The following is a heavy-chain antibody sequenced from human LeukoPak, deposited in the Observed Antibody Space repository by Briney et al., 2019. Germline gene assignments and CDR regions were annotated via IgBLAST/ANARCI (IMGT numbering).Heavy chain of an antibody. CDR2: INHSGST. CDR3: ARGNRYSSVPYYYCYMDV. Sequence: PSETLSLTCAVYGGSFSNYYWSWIRQPPGKGLEWIGEINHSGSTNYNPSLKSRVTISVDTSKNQFSLKLSSVTAADTAIYYCARGNRYSSVPYYYCYMDVWGKGTTVTVSS. CDR1: GGSFSNYY. D-gene: IGHD5-18*01. V-gene: IGHV4-34*01. J-gene: IGHJ6*03.